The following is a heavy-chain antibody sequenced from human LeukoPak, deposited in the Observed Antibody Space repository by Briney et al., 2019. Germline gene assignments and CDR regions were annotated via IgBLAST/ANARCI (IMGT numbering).Heavy chain of an antibody. D-gene: IGHD3-3*01. CDR1: GFIFTNYF. V-gene: IGHV3-7*01. CDR2: IKHDGSEK. J-gene: IGHJ4*02. Sequence: GGSLRLSCAASGFIFTNYFMSWVRQAPGKGLEWVASIKHDGSEKYYVNSVRGRFTISRDNTMNSLYLQMSSLRAEDTAVYYCATDRGWRTSGYYLYYFEYWGQGTLVTFSS. CDR3: ATDRGWRTSGYYLYYFEY.